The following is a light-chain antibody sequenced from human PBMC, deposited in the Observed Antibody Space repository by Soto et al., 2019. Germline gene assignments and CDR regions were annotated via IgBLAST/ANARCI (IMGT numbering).Light chain of an antibody. CDR1: QTINNY. V-gene: IGKV1-39*01. J-gene: IGKJ4*01. Sequence: DIQMTQSPSSLSASVGDRVTITCRASQTINNYLNWYQQKPGKAPKLLIYAASSLQSGVPSRFSGSGSGTDFTRTISSLQAEDSATYFCQERITAPLTFGGGTKVEVK. CDR3: QERITAPLT. CDR2: AAS.